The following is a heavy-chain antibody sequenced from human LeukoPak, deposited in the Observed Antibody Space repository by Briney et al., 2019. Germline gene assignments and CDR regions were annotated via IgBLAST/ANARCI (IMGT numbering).Heavy chain of an antibody. CDR2: IYYSGST. V-gene: IGHV4-30-4*01. D-gene: IGHD1-26*01. CDR1: GGSISSGDYY. CDR3: ARGLFGSKGAAKGNWFDP. J-gene: IGHJ5*02. Sequence: SETLSLTCTVSGGSISSGDYYWSWIRQPPGMGLEWIGYIYYSGSTYYNPSLKSRVTISVDTSKNQFSLKLSSVTAADTAVYYCARGLFGSKGAAKGNWFDPWGQGTLVTVSS.